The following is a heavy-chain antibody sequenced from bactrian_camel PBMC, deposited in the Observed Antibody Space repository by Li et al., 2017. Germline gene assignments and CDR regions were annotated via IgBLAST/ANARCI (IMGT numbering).Heavy chain of an antibody. Sequence: HVQLVESGGGSVQAGGSLRLSCAGYDVPSYCMAWFRQSPGREREVVASFYTNGSSTNYHDAVKGRFTVGRDHAKNTVYLQMDSLKPEDTAMYNCAADFRSPDWYILWGLFDKYYYWGQGTQVTVS. CDR3: AADFRSPDWYILWGLFDKYYY. CDR2: FYTNGSST. V-gene: IGHV3-3*01. CDR1: YDVPSYC. J-gene: IGHJ4*01. D-gene: IGHD2*01.